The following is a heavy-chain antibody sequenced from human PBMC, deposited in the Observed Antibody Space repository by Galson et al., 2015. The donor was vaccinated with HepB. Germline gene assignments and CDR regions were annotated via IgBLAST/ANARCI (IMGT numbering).Heavy chain of an antibody. CDR2: ISWNSGSI. V-gene: IGHV3-9*01. Sequence: SLRLSCAASGFTFDDYAMHWVRQAPGKGLEWVSGISWNSGSIGYADSVKGRFTISRDNAKNSLYLRMNSLRAEDTALYYCAKDRSGYSFACDYWGQGTLVTVSS. CDR3: AKDRSGYSFACDY. D-gene: IGHD5-18*01. CDR1: GFTFDDYA. J-gene: IGHJ4*02.